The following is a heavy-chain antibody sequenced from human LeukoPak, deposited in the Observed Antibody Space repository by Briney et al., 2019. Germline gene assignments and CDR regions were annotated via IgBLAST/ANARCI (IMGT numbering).Heavy chain of an antibody. CDR1: GFTFSSYG. CDR3: AKDSGYDLFDY. Sequence: PGGSLRLSCAASGFTFSSYGMHWVRQAPGKGLEWVAVIWYDGSNKYYADSVKGRFTISRDNSKNTLYLQMNSLRAEDTAVYYCAKDSGYDLFDYWSQGTLVTVSS. D-gene: IGHD5-12*01. J-gene: IGHJ4*02. CDR2: IWYDGSNK. V-gene: IGHV3-33*06.